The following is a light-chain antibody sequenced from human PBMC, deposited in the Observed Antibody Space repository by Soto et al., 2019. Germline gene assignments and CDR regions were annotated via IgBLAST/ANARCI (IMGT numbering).Light chain of an antibody. J-gene: IGLJ2*01. CDR1: IRDVGAYNL. V-gene: IGLV2-14*01. CDR3: SSYTSKGSLI. CDR2: EVR. Sequence: QSVLTQPASVSGSPGQSITISCAGTIRDVGAYNLVSWYQQHPGRAPQLIIYEVRNRPSGISFRFSGSKSGNTASLTISGLQAEDEDDYYCSSYTSKGSLIFGGGTKRTVL.